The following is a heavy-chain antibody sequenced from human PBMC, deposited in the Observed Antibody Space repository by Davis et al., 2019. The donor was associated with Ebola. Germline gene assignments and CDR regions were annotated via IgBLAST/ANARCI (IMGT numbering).Heavy chain of an antibody. CDR2: IGNSGKRM. CDR3: ARGGAVAPD. D-gene: IGHD4-23*01. V-gene: IGHV3-48*03. J-gene: IGHJ4*02. CDR1: GFIFSDYE. Sequence: GESLKISCEASGFIFSDYEMNWVRQTPEKGLEWVAYIGNSGKRMHYADSVRGRFTISRDNDQNSLYLQMNSLRVEDTAVYFCARGGAVAPDWGPGTLVTVSS.